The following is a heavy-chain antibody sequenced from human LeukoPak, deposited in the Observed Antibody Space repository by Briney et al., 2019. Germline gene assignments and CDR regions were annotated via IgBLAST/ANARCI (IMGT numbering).Heavy chain of an antibody. CDR1: GGSISSYY. V-gene: IGHV4-4*07. CDR3: ARHRMTTGTISDFDY. D-gene: IGHD4-11*01. CDR2: IYTSGST. J-gene: IGHJ4*02. Sequence: SETLSLTCTVSGGSISSYYWSWIRQPAGKGPEWIGRIYTSGSTNYNPSLKSRVTMSVDTSKNQFSLKLSSVTAADTAVYYCARHRMTTGTISDFDYWGQGTLVTVSS.